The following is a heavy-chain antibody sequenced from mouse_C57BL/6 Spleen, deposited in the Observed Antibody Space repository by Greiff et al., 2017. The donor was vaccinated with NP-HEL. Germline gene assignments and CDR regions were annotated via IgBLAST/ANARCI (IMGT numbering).Heavy chain of an antibody. Sequence: QVQLQQPGAELVKPGASVKLSCKASGYTFTSYWMHWVKQRPGQGLEWIGMIHPNSGSTNYNEKFKSKATLTVDKSSSTAYMQLSSLTSEDSAVYYGARKSNYAESLDYWGQGTTLTVSS. CDR2: IHPNSGST. V-gene: IGHV1-64*01. J-gene: IGHJ2*01. D-gene: IGHD2-5*01. CDR3: ARKSNYAESLDY. CDR1: GYTFTSYW.